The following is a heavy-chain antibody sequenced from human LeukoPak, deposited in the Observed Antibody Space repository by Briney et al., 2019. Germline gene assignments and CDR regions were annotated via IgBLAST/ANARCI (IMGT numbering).Heavy chain of an antibody. CDR1: GGSISSGSYY. Sequence: SQTLSLTCTVSGGSISSGSYYWSWIRQPAGKGLEWIGRIYTSGSTNYNPSLKSRVTISVDTSKNQFSLKLSSVTAADTAVYYCARDHPMVGVAGPGSRAFDIWGQGTMVTVSS. V-gene: IGHV4-61*02. J-gene: IGHJ3*02. CDR3: ARDHPMVGVAGPGSRAFDI. CDR2: IYTSGST. D-gene: IGHD6-19*01.